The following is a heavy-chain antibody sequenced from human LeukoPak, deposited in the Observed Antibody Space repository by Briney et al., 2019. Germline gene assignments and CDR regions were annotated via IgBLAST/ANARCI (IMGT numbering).Heavy chain of an antibody. D-gene: IGHD6-25*01. CDR1: GFTFSSYG. CDR3: AKEALPGIAAAGRVY. J-gene: IGHJ4*02. Sequence: GGSLRLSCAASGFTFSSYGMHWVRQAPGLGLEWVSAISGSGGTTYYAASVRGRFTISRDNSKNTVYLQMNSLRAEDTAVYFCAKEALPGIAAAGRVYWGQGTLVTVSS. V-gene: IGHV3-23*01. CDR2: ISGSGGTT.